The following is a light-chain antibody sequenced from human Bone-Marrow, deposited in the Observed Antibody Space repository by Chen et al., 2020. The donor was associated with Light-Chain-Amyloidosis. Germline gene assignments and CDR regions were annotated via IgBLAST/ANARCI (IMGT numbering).Light chain of an antibody. CDR3: MQGTHWPWT. CDR1: QSLVYSDGNSY. J-gene: IGKJ1*01. CDR2: KAS. Sequence: DVVLTQSPLSLPVTLGQPASISCRSSQSLVYSDGNSYLNWFQQRPGQSPMRLIYKASTRDSGVPDRFSASGSGTDFTLMISRVEADDVGVYYCMQGTHWPWTFGQGTKVEI. V-gene: IGKV2-30*01.